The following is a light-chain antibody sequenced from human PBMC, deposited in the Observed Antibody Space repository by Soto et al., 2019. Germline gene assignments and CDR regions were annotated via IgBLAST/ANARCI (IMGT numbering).Light chain of an antibody. CDR3: QQYGTSPPWT. V-gene: IGKV3-20*01. CDR1: QSVSSSY. J-gene: IGKJ1*01. Sequence: EIVLTQSPGTLSLSPGERANLSCRASQSVSSSYLAWYQQKPGQAPRLLIYAASSRATGIPDRFSGSGSGTDFTLTISRLEPEDFAVYYCQQYGTSPPWTFGQGTKVEVK. CDR2: AAS.